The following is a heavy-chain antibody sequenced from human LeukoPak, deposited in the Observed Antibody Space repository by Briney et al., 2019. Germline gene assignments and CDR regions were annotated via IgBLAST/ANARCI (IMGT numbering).Heavy chain of an antibody. CDR2: ISWNSGSI. Sequence: GRSLRLSCAASGFTFDDYAMHWVRQAPGKGLEWVSGISWNSGSIGYADSVKGRFTISRDNAKNSLYLQMNSLRAEDMALYYCAKDKVAAAGELSYYMDVWGKGTTVTVSS. CDR1: GFTFDDYA. J-gene: IGHJ6*03. CDR3: AKDKVAAAGELSYYMDV. V-gene: IGHV3-9*03. D-gene: IGHD6-13*01.